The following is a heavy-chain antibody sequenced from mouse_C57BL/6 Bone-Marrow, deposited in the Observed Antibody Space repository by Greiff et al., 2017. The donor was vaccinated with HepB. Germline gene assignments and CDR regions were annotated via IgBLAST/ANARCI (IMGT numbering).Heavy chain of an antibody. CDR1: GYSITSGYD. J-gene: IGHJ1*03. V-gene: IGHV3-1*01. D-gene: IGHD4-1*01. CDR2: ISYSGST. Sequence: EVKLVESGPGMVKPSQSLSLTCTVTGYSITSGYDWHWMRHFPGNKLEWMGYISYSGSTNYNPSLKSRISITHDTSKNHFFLKLNSVTTEDTATYYCARDGNWVYWYFDVWGTGTTVTVSS. CDR3: ARDGNWVYWYFDV.